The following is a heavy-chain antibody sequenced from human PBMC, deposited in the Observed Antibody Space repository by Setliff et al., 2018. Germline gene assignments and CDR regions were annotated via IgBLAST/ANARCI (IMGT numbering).Heavy chain of an antibody. J-gene: IGHJ4*02. Sequence: ASVKVSCKSSGYTFTNYGITWVRQAPGQGLEWMGWINNYNFNTQYAQKFQGRVSVTTDTSTATAYMELRSLRSDDTAVYYCARVDYYGSGNYYDHWGQGTLVTVSS. V-gene: IGHV1-18*01. D-gene: IGHD3-10*01. CDR3: ARVDYYGSGNYYDH. CDR1: GYTFTNYG. CDR2: INNYNFNT.